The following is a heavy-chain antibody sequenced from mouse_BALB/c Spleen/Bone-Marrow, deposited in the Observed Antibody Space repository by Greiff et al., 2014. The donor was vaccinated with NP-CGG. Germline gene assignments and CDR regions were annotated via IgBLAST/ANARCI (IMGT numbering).Heavy chain of an antibody. V-gene: IGHV2-3*01. CDR3: AKEVWYYYAMDY. D-gene: IGHD2-10*02. CDR2: IWGDEST. CDR1: GFSLTSYG. J-gene: IGHJ4*01. Sequence: VKLEESGPGLVEPSQSLSITCTVSGFSLTSYGVSWVRQPPGKGLEWLGVIWGDESTNYHSALISRLSVSKDNSKSQVSLKLNSLQTDDTATYNCAKEVWYYYAMDYWGQGTSVTVSS.